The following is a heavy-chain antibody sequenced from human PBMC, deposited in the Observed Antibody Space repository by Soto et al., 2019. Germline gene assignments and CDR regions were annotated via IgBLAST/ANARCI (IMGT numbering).Heavy chain of an antibody. CDR1: GGSIRSGANY. J-gene: IGHJ4*02. D-gene: IGHD1-26*01. CDR2: IYYRGST. CDR3: ARDPARGGGSYLGYFDY. V-gene: IGHV4-30-4*01. Sequence: SETLSLTCTVSGGSIRSGANYWSWIRQTPGKGLEWIGYIYYRGSTYYNQSLKSRVTISVDTSMNQFSLTLTSVTAADTAVYYCARDPARGGGSYLGYFDYWGQGTPVTVSS.